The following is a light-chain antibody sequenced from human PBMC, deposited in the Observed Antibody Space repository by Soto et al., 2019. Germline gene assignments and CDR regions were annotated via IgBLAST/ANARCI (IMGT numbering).Light chain of an antibody. V-gene: IGLV2-23*02. CDR1: SNDVGNYNL. CDR3: RAYASNRPYV. J-gene: IGLJ1*01. CDR2: EVS. Sequence: QSALTQPASVSGSPGQSISISCTGTSNDVGNYNLVSWYQQHPGKAPKVMIYEVSQPPSGVSNRFSASKSANTASLTISWPQAEADADYCCRAYASNRPYVFGSGTKVTVL.